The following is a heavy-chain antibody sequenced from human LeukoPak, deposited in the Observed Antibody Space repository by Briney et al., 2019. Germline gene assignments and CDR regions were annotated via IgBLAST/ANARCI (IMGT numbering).Heavy chain of an antibody. D-gene: IGHD3-3*01. Sequence: GSLRLSCAASGYTFSSYWMSWIRQPPGKGLEWIGEINHSGSTNYNPSLKSRVTISVDTSKNQFSLKLSSVTAADTAVYYCAREPPTYYDFWSGYREYFDYWGQGTLVTVSS. J-gene: IGHJ4*02. CDR3: AREPPTYYDFWSGYREYFDY. V-gene: IGHV4-34*01. CDR2: INHSGST. CDR1: GYTFSSYW.